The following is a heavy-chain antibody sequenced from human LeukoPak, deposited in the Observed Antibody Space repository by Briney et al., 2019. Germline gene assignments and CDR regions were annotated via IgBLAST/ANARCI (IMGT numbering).Heavy chain of an antibody. CDR1: GYSFTNYW. J-gene: IGHJ4*02. CDR2: IYPGDSDA. Sequence: GESLKTSCKGSGYSFTNYWIGWVRQMPGKGLEWMGIIYPGDSDATYSPSFQGQVTISADKSISTAYLQWSSLKASDTAMYYCARRAGGGSYFATTYFFDYWGQGTLVTVSS. CDR3: ARRAGGGSYFATTYFFDY. D-gene: IGHD1-26*01. V-gene: IGHV5-51*01.